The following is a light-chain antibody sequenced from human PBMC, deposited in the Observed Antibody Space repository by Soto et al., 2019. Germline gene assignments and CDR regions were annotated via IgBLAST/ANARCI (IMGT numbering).Light chain of an antibody. J-gene: IGKJ4*01. Sequence: DIQMTQFPSTLSASVGDRVTITCRASQSVSNWLAWYQQKPGKAPDLLTYDVSSLENGVPSRLSGSGPGTEFTLTISGLQPDDFATYDYQHYHTCMLSFGGGTKVEVK. CDR2: DVS. CDR3: QHYHTCMLS. V-gene: IGKV1-5*01. CDR1: QSVSNW.